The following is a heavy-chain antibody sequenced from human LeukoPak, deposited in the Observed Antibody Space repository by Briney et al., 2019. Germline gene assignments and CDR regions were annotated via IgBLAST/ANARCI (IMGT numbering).Heavy chain of an antibody. J-gene: IGHJ6*02. V-gene: IGHV3-11*01. D-gene: IGHD6-19*01. CDR2: ISSSGSTI. Sequence: GGSLRLSCAASGFTFSDHYMSWIRQAPGKGLEWVSYISSSGSTIYYADSVKGRFTISRDNAKNSLYLQMNSLRAEDTAVYYCARDAYSSGFVLPSLDVWGQGTTVTVSS. CDR3: ARDAYSSGFVLPSLDV. CDR1: GFTFSDHY.